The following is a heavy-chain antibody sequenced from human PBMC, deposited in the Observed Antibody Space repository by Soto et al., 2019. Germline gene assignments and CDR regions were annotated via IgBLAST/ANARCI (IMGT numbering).Heavy chain of an antibody. D-gene: IGHD4-17*01. V-gene: IGHV3-74*03. Sequence: GGSLRLSCAASGFDFSNSWMHWVRQVPGKGLVWVSHINSDGSSTTYADSVKGRFTISRDNARTTVYLQLDSLRVEDTAVYYCARDKSYALAVWGQGTTVTVSS. CDR2: INSDGSST. J-gene: IGHJ6*02. CDR1: GFDFSNSW. CDR3: ARDKSYALAV.